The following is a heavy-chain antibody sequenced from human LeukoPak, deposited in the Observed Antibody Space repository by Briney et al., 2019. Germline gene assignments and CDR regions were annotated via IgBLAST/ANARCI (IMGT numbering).Heavy chain of an antibody. CDR3: ARRTYGSGIDY. D-gene: IGHD3-10*01. CDR1: GGSISSSSYY. Sequence: PSETLSLTCTVSGGSISSSSYYWGWIRQPPGKWLEWIGSIYYSGSTYYNPSLKSRVTISVDTSKNQFSLKQSSVTAADTAVYYCARRTYGSGIDYWGQGTLVTVSP. J-gene: IGHJ4*02. V-gene: IGHV4-39*01. CDR2: IYYSGST.